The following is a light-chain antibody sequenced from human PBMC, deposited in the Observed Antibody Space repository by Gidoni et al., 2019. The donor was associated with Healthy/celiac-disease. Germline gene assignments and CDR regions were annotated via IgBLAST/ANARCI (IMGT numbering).Light chain of an antibody. V-gene: IGKV3-15*01. CDR2: GAS. CDR3: QQYNNRPRT. Sequence: EIVTTQSPSSLSVSPGERATLSCRASQSGSSNLAWYQQKPGQAPRLLIYGASTRSTGIPARFSGSGSGTDFTLTISSLQSEDFAVYYCQQYNNRPRTFGQGTKVEIK. J-gene: IGKJ1*01. CDR1: QSGSSN.